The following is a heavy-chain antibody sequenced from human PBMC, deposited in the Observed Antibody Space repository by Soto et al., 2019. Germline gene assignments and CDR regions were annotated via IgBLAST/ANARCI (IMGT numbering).Heavy chain of an antibody. Sequence: HPVGSLRLSCAASRFTFSSFAMSWVRQAPGKGLEWVSAISGNGGSTYYADSVKGRFTISRDNSKKTLFLQMNSLRAEDTAIYYCAKENLGAPYFDSWGRGTLVTVSS. V-gene: IGHV3-23*01. CDR2: ISGNGGST. J-gene: IGHJ4*02. CDR3: AKENLGAPYFDS. D-gene: IGHD1-26*01. CDR1: RFTFSSFA.